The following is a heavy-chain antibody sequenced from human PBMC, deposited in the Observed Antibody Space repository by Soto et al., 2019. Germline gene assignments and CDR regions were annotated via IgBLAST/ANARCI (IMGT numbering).Heavy chain of an antibody. J-gene: IGHJ6*02. V-gene: IGHV3-23*01. CDR2: ISGSGGST. D-gene: IGHD5-18*01. Sequence: GGSLRLSCAASGFTFSSYAMSWVRQAPGKGLEWVSAISGSGGSTYYADSVKGRFTISRDNSKNTLYLQMNSLRAEDTAVYYCAKGQGGYKYYYYYGMDVWGQGTTVTV. CDR3: AKGQGGYKYYYYYGMDV. CDR1: GFTFSSYA.